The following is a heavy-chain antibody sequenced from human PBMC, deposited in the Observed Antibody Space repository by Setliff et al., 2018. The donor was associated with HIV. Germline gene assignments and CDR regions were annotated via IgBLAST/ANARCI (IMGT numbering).Heavy chain of an antibody. CDR1: GGSSIGSSFQ. D-gene: IGHD2-21*02. V-gene: IGHV4-39*07. CDR2: IAYSRTTMYT. CDR3: ARGVPLLPPNF. Sequence: PSETLSLTCTVSGGSSIGSSFQSTWIRQSPGKGLEWIADIAYSRTTMYTNYNPSLESRVTVSVDTSERQFSLRMTSTTAADTAVCYCARGVPLLPPNFWGQGTLVTVSS. J-gene: IGHJ4*02.